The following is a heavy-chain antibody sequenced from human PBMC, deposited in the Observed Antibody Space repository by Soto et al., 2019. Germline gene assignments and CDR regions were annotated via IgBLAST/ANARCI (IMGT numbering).Heavy chain of an antibody. CDR1: GFTISTHG. CDR3: AAATTWNFHFHY. D-gene: IGHD1-7*01. Sequence: QVQLVESGGCVVQPGTSLRLSCAASGFTISTHGMHWVRQAPGKGLEWVANIWYDGSNRFYADSVKGRFTISKDNSKNTLYLKMSSLRAEDTAVYYCAAATTWNFHFHYWGQGTQVNVSS. CDR2: IWYDGSNR. V-gene: IGHV3-33*01. J-gene: IGHJ4*02.